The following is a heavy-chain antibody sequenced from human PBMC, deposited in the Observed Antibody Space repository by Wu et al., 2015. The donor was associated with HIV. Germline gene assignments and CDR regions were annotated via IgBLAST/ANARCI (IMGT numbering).Heavy chain of an antibody. J-gene: IGHJ4*02. CDR2: IIPIFGTA. CDR1: GGTFSSYA. Sequence: QVQLVQSGAEVKKPGSSVKVSCRASGGTFSSYAINWVRQAPGQGLEWMGGIIPIFGTASYAQKFQGRVTITTDESTNTAYMELRSLRSDDTAVYYCARGRPFDYWGQGTLVTVSS. CDR3: ARGRPFDY. V-gene: IGHV1-69*05.